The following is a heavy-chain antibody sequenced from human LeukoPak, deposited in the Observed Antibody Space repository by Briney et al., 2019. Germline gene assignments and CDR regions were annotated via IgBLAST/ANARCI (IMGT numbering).Heavy chain of an antibody. Sequence: SVKVSCKASGGTFISYAISWVRQAPGQGLEWMGGIIPIFGTANYAQKFQGRVTITADESTSTAYMELSSLRSEDTAVYYCARALGAPDQLLGTHYYGMDVWGKGTTVTAPS. CDR1: GGTFISYA. V-gene: IGHV1-69*01. CDR3: ARALGAPDQLLGTHYYGMDV. D-gene: IGHD2-2*01. CDR2: IIPIFGTA. J-gene: IGHJ6*04.